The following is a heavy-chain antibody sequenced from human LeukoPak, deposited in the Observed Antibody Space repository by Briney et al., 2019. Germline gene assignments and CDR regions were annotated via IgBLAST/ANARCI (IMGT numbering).Heavy chain of an antibody. CDR1: GRTFSSYA. J-gene: IGHJ5*02. CDR3: ARDYLEYGDYGHGT. CDR2: IIPIIGTA. Sequence: GASVKVSCKASGRTFSSYAISWVRQAPGQGLEWMGGIIPIIGTANNAQKFQGRVTITADTSTSTAYMELSSLRSEDTAVYYCARDYLEYGDYGHGTWGQGTLVTVSS. D-gene: IGHD4-17*01. V-gene: IGHV1-69*06.